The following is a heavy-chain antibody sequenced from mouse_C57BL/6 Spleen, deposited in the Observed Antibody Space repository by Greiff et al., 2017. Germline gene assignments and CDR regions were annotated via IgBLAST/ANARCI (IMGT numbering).Heavy chain of an antibody. CDR3: ARQNYYGSSYWFAY. J-gene: IGHJ3*01. D-gene: IGHD1-1*01. Sequence: QVHVKQSGAELVKPGASVKLSCKASGYTFTEYTIHWVKQRSGQGLEWIGWFYPGSGSIKYNEKFKDKATLTADKSSSTVYMELSRLTSEDSAVYFCARQNYYGSSYWFAYWGQGTLVTVSA. CDR2: FYPGSGSI. V-gene: IGHV1-62-2*01. CDR1: GYTFTEYT.